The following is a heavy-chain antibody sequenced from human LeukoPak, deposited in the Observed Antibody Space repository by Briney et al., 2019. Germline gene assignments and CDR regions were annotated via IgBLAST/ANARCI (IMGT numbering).Heavy chain of an antibody. CDR2: INPNSGGT. CDR3: VRGSRRAVAYYFDY. J-gene: IGHJ4*02. V-gene: IGHV1-2*04. D-gene: IGHD6-19*01. Sequence: ASVKVSCKASGYTLTGYYMHWVRQAPGQGLEWMGWINPNSGGTNYAQKFQGWVTMTRDTSISTAYMELSRLRSDDTAVYYCVRGSRRAVAYYFDYWGQGTLVTVSS. CDR1: GYTLTGYY.